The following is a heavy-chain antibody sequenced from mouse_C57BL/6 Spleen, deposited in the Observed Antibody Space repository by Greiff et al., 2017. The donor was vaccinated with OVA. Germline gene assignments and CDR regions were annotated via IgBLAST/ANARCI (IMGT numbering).Heavy chain of an antibody. D-gene: IGHD2-3*01. V-gene: IGHV14-4*01. J-gene: IGHJ4*01. Sequence: EVQLQQSGAELVRPGASVKLSCTASGFNIKDDYMNWVKQRPEKGLEWIGWIDPENGDTEYASKFQGKATITADTSSNTAYLQLSSLTSEDTAVYYCTTPFYDGYYYAMDYWGQGTSVTVSS. CDR2: IDPENGDT. CDR3: TTPFYDGYYYAMDY. CDR1: GFNIKDDY.